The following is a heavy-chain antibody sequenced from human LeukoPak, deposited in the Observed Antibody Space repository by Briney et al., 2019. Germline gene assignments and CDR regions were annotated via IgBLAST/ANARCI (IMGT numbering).Heavy chain of an antibody. J-gene: IGHJ3*02. Sequence: EASVKVSCKASGYTFTSYGISWVRQAPGQGLEWMGWISAYNGNTNYAQKLQGRVTMTTDTSTSTAYMELRSLGFDDTAVYYCARPSGYDWADAFDIWGQGTMVTVSS. D-gene: IGHD5-12*01. CDR1: GYTFTSYG. V-gene: IGHV1-18*01. CDR2: ISAYNGNT. CDR3: ARPSGYDWADAFDI.